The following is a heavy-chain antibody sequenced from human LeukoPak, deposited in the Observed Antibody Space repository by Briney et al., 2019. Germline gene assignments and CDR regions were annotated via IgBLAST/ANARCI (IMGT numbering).Heavy chain of an antibody. J-gene: IGHJ3*02. D-gene: IGHD1-26*01. CDR3: ARDRVSGSYPDAFDT. Sequence: PGRSLRLSCAASGFTFSSYGMHWVRQAPGKGLEWVAVIWYDGSNKYYADSVKGRFTISRDNSKNTLYLQMNSLRAEDTAVYYCARDRVSGSYPDAFDTWGQGTMVTVSS. V-gene: IGHV3-33*01. CDR1: GFTFSSYG. CDR2: IWYDGSNK.